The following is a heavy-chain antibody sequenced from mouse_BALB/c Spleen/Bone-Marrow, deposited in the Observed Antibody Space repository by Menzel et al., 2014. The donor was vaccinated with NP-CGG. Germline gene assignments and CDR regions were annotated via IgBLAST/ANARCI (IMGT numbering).Heavy chain of an antibody. V-gene: IGHV5-9-3*01. Sequence: EVKLVESGGGLVKPGGSLKLSCAASRFTFSNYAMSWVRQTPEKRLEWVATISSGGNYTYYPDSVKGRFTISRDHAQNTLYLQMSSLRSEDTAMYFCARQENWALDYWGQGTTLTVSS. CDR2: ISSGGNYT. CDR1: RFTFSNYA. CDR3: ARQENWALDY. D-gene: IGHD4-1*01. J-gene: IGHJ2*01.